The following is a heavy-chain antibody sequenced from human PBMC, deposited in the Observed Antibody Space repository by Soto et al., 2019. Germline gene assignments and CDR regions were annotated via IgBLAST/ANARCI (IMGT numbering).Heavy chain of an antibody. D-gene: IGHD6-13*01. V-gene: IGHV3-43*01. CDR3: AKVCIAAAGPNWFDP. J-gene: IGHJ5*02. CDR1: GFTFDDYT. CDR2: ISWDGGST. Sequence: GSLRLSCAASGFTFDDYTMHWVRQAPGKGLEWVSLISWDGGSTYYADSVKGRFTISRDNSKNSLYLQMNSLRTEDTALYYCAKVCIAAAGPNWFDPWGQGTLVTVSS.